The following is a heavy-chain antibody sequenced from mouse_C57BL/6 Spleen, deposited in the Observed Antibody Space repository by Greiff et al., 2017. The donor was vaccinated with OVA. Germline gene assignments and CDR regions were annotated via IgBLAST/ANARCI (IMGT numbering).Heavy chain of an antibody. D-gene: IGHD1-1*01. CDR1: GYTFTNYW. V-gene: IGHV1-63*01. CDR3: AREGYYGSSYAWFAY. CDR2: IYPGGGYT. J-gene: IGHJ3*01. Sequence: QVQLKESGAELVRPGTSVKMSCKASGYTFTNYWIGWAKQRPGHGLEWIGDIYPGGGYTNYNEKFKGKATLTADKSSSTAYMQFSSLTSEDSAIYYCAREGYYGSSYAWFAYWGQGTLVTVSA.